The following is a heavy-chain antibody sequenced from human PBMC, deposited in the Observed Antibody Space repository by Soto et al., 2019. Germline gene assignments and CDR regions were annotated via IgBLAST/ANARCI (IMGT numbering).Heavy chain of an antibody. Sequence: PSETLSLTCTVSGGSISSYDWSWIRQPPGKGLEWIGYIYYSGSTNYNPSLKSRVTISVDTSKNQFSLKLSSVTAADTAVYYCARDPNSSSSYFDYWGQGTLVTVSS. CDR3: ARDPNSSSSYFDY. D-gene: IGHD6-6*01. V-gene: IGHV4-59*01. J-gene: IGHJ4*02. CDR1: GGSISSYD. CDR2: IYYSGST.